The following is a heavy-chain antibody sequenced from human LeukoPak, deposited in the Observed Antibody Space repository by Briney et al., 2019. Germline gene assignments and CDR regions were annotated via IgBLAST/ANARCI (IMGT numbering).Heavy chain of an antibody. CDR2: INHSGST. D-gene: IGHD3-10*01. CDR1: GGSFSGYY. J-gene: IGHJ4*02. V-gene: IGHV4-34*01. Sequence: SETLSLTCAVYGGSFSGYYLSWIRQPPGKGLEWIGEINHSGSTNYNPSLKSRVTISVDTSKNQFSLKLSSVTAADTAVYYCARGRYYYGSGSYFDYWGQGTLVTVSS. CDR3: ARGRYYYGSGSYFDY.